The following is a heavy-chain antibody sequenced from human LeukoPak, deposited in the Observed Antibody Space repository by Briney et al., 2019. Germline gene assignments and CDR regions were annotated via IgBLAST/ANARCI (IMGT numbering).Heavy chain of an antibody. V-gene: IGHV1-69*13. D-gene: IGHD2-8*01. CDR2: IVPIFGAT. CDR1: GGTFSFYA. Sequence: SVMVSCKPSGGTFSFYAINWVRQAPGQGLEWVGGIVPIFGATHYSQKFQGRVTITADEFTSTGYMELNSLRSEDTAVYYCVRDFNGHRVSPAYWGQGTLVTVSS. J-gene: IGHJ4*02. CDR3: VRDFNGHRVSPAY.